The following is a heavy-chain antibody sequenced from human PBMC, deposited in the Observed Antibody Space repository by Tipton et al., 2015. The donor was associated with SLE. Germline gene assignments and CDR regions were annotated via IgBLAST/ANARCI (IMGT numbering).Heavy chain of an antibody. J-gene: IGHJ3*02. Sequence: TLSLTCTVSGGSISSYYWSWIRQPPGKGLEWIGYIYDSGSTYYNPSPKSRVTISVDTSKNQFSLKLSSVTAADTAVYYCARVVPYGSHCSGGSCYSDAFDIWGQGTMVTVSS. CDR3: ARVVPYGSHCSGGSCYSDAFDI. V-gene: IGHV4-59*08. CDR2: IYDSGST. CDR1: GGSISSYY. D-gene: IGHD2-15*01.